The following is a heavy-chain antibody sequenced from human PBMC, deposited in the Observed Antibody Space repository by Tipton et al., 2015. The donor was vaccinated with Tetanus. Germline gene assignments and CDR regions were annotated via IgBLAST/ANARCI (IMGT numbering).Heavy chain of an antibody. Sequence: LRLSCTVSGGSVRGGDYSWNWIRQPPGKGLEWLAYVSYSGRTNSNYFLKSRITVSLDASKNQFSLRLTSVTAADTAVYYCARAELRRGFSGYLYYDLWGRGILVTVSS. J-gene: IGHJ2*01. D-gene: IGHD5-12*01. CDR1: GGSVRGGDYS. CDR3: ARAELRRGFSGYLYYDL. V-gene: IGHV4-61*08. CDR2: VSYSGRT.